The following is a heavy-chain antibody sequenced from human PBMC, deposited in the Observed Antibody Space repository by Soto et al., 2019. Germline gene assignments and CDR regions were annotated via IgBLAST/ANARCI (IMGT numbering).Heavy chain of an antibody. D-gene: IGHD6-13*01. CDR3: ATPSRVMTASGIVY. CDR2: ISYSGST. Sequence: QLHLQESGPGLVKPSETLSLTCTVSGASISSSDYSWGWVRQSPGKGLEWIGNISYSGSTYYNPSPKRRVSLSVDTSKSQFSLTLNFVTAADTAVSYCATPSRVMTASGIVYWGQGTLVTVSS. J-gene: IGHJ4*02. CDR1: GASISSSDYS. V-gene: IGHV4-39*01.